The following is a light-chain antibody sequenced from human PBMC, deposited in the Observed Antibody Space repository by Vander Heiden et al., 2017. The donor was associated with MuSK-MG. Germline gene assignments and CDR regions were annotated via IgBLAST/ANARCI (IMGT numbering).Light chain of an antibody. Sequence: DTQTTECPASLSASVGDRVTITCRASQSISSYLNWYQQKPGKAPKLLIYAASSLQSVVQSRFTGSQSGTHFTLTMISLQPEDFGAYYCQQSGSNPPWFTFGPGTKVDIK. CDR1: QSISSY. V-gene: IGKV1-39*01. CDR2: AAS. CDR3: QQSGSNPPWFT. J-gene: IGKJ3*01.